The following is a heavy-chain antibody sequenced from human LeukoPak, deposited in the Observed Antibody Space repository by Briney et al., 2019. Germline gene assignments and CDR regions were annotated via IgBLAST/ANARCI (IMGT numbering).Heavy chain of an antibody. CDR1: GDSINTYY. CDR3: VRIWFGELSSWFDP. CDR2: VHYSGST. Sequence: SETLSLTCNVSGDSINTYYWSWIRQPPGKGLEWIGYVHYSGSTNYNPSLKSRFTISVDTSKNQFSLKLSSVTAADTAVYYCVRIWFGELSSWFDPWGQGTPVTVSS. V-gene: IGHV4-59*08. D-gene: IGHD3-10*01. J-gene: IGHJ5*02.